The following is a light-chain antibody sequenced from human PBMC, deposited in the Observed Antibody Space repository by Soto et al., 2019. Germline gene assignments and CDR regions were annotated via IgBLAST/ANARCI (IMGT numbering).Light chain of an antibody. CDR2: EVS. CDR3: SSYTGSSTFVV. Sequence: QSALTQPPSVSGSPGQSVTISCTGTSSDVGSYNRVSWYQQPPGTAPKLMIYEVSNRPSGVPGRFSGSKSGNTASLTISGLQAEDEADYYCSSYTGSSTFVVFGGGTKVTVL. V-gene: IGLV2-18*02. CDR1: SSDVGSYNR. J-gene: IGLJ3*02.